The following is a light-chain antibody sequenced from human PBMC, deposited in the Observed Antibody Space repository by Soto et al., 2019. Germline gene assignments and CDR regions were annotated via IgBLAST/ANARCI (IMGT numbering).Light chain of an antibody. CDR2: AAS. J-gene: IGKJ1*01. Sequence: EIVLTQSPGTLSLSPGERVTLSCRASQSVSSSDLAWYQQKPGQAPRLLIYAASSRATGIPDRFSGSGSGTDFTLTISRLEPEDFAVYYCQQYGSSPPWTFGQGTKVEI. V-gene: IGKV3-20*01. CDR1: QSVSSSD. CDR3: QQYGSSPPWT.